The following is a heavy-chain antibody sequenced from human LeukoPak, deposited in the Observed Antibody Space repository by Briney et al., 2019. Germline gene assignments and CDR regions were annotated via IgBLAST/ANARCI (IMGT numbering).Heavy chain of an antibody. J-gene: IGHJ4*02. V-gene: IGHV4-34*01. CDR1: GGSFSGYY. CDR3: ARGWRGYSYGQSPFDY. Sequence: SETLSLTCAVYGGSFSGYYWSWIRQPPGKGLEWIGGINHSGSTNYNPSLKSRVTISVDTSKNQFSLKLSSVTAADTAVYYCARGWRGYSYGQSPFDYWGQGTLVTVSS. D-gene: IGHD5-18*01. CDR2: INHSGST.